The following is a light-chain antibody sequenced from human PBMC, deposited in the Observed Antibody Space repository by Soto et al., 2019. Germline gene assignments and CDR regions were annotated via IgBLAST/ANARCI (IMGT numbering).Light chain of an antibody. CDR3: QQYNNWHFT. Sequence: EIVMTQSPAPLSVSPGERATLSCRASQSVGNNLAWYQQKPGQAPRLLIYGASTRATGTPARFSGSGSGTEFTLTISSLQSEDFAVYYCQQYNNWHFTFVPGSKVDIK. V-gene: IGKV3-15*01. J-gene: IGKJ3*01. CDR2: GAS. CDR1: QSVGNN.